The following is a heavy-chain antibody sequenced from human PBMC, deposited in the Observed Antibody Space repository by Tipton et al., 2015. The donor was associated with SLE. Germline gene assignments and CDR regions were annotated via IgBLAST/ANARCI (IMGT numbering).Heavy chain of an antibody. J-gene: IGHJ5*02. V-gene: IGHV4-59*01. Sequence: TLSLTCTVSGGSISSYYWSWIRQPPGKGLEWIGYIYYSRSTNYNPSLKSRVTISVDTSKNQFSLKLSSVTAADTAVYYCARDPKGWFDPWGQGTLVTVSS. CDR3: ARDPKGWFDP. CDR2: IYYSRST. CDR1: GGSISSYY.